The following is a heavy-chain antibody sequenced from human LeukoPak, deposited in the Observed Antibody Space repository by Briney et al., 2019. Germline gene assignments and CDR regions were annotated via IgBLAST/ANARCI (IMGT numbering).Heavy chain of an antibody. CDR2: ISWNSGSI. CDR1: GFTFDDYA. D-gene: IGHD6-19*01. CDR3: ALLSSGWTGQIDY. J-gene: IGHJ4*02. V-gene: IGHV3-9*01. Sequence: GGSLRLSCAASGFTFDDYAMHWVRQAPGKGLEWVSGISWNSGSIGYADSVKGRFTISRDNAKNSLYLQMNSLRAEDTALYYCALLSSGWTGQIDYWGQGTLVTVSS.